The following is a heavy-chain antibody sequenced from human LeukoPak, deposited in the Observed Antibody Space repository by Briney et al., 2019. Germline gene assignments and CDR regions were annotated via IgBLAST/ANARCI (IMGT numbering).Heavy chain of an antibody. CDR1: GITFNTYW. J-gene: IGHJ4*02. Sequence: GGSLRLSCAASGITFNTYWISWVRQAPGKGLEWLATINQDGGEKYHVDSVKGRFTISRDNAKNSLSLQMNSLRAEDTAVYYCTTFYTRLTDYWGQGTLLAVSS. CDR3: TTFYTRLTDY. V-gene: IGHV3-7*05. D-gene: IGHD2/OR15-2a*01. CDR2: INQDGGEK.